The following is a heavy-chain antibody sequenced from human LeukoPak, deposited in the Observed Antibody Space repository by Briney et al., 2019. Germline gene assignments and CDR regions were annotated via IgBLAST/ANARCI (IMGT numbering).Heavy chain of an antibody. CDR2: IRGKALGWTT. D-gene: IGHD3-3*01. CDR1: GFTFADYG. CDR3: STDFWRLGFDY. V-gene: IGHV3-49*03. Sequence: GGSLRLSCIGSGFTFADYGLSWFRQAPGKGLEWVGFIRGKALGWTTEYAASVKGRFSMSRDDSKNIAYLQMDNLKTEDTAVYYCSTDFWRLGFDYWGQGTLVTVSS. J-gene: IGHJ4*02.